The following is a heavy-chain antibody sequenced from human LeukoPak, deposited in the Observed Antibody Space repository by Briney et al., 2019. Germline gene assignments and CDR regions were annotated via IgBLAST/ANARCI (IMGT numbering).Heavy chain of an antibody. CDR1: GFTFRSYW. CDR2: IKSDGSST. J-gene: IGHJ4*02. V-gene: IGHV3-74*01. D-gene: IGHD1-14*01. Sequence: PGGSLRLSCAASGFTFRSYWMHWVRQAPGKGLVWVSRIKSDGSSTTYADSVKGRFTISRDNAKNTLYLQMNSLRGEDTGVYYCARDAAGLGYWGQGTLVTVSS. CDR3: ARDAAGLGY.